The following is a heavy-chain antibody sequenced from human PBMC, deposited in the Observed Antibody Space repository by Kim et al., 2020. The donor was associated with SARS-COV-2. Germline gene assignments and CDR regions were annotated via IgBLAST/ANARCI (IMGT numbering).Heavy chain of an antibody. CDR3: ARSVHFGMAV. V-gene: IGHV3-74*01. J-gene: IGHJ6*02. Sequence: TTHAAFVKGRFTISRDNANNTLYLQMNSLRAEDTAVYYCARSVHFGMAVWGQGTTVIVSS. CDR2: T. D-gene: IGHD1-1*01.